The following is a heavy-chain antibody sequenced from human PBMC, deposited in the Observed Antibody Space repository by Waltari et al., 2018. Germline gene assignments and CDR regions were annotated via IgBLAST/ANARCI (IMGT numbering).Heavy chain of an antibody. CDR2: ISYDGSNK. J-gene: IGHJ4*02. D-gene: IGHD4-4*01. CDR3: ARTLGVTTEVDY. Sequence: QMQLVESGGGVVQPGRSLRLSCAASVFTFSSYAMHWVRQAPGKGLEWVAVISYDGSNKYYADSVKGRFTISRDNSKNTLYLQMNSLRAEDTAVYYCARTLGVTTEVDYWGQGTLVTVSS. V-gene: IGHV3-30-3*01. CDR1: VFTFSSYA.